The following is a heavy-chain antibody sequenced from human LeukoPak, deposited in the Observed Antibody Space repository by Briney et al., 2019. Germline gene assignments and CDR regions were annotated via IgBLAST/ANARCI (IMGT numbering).Heavy chain of an antibody. CDR2: IWYDGSNK. CDR1: GFTFSSYG. J-gene: IGHJ2*01. CDR3: ARDRSMSGWYIDL. V-gene: IGHV3-33*01. Sequence: GGSLRLSCAASGFTFSSYGMHWVRQAPSKGLEWVAVIWYDGSNKYYPDSVQGRFTISRDNSKNTLYLQVNSLRAEDTAVYYCARDRSMSGWYIDLWGRGTLVTVSS. D-gene: IGHD2/OR15-2a*01.